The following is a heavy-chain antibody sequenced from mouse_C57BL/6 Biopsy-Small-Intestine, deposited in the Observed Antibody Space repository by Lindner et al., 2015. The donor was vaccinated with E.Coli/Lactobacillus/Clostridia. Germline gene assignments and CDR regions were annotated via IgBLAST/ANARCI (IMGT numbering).Heavy chain of an antibody. V-gene: IGHV1-42*01. CDR2: INPTTGDA. CDR3: SRGSLLYYFDY. D-gene: IGHD6-2*01. J-gene: IGHJ2*01. CDR1: GYSFTAYY. Sequence: VQLQESGPELVKPGASVKISCKASGYSFTAYYMNWVKQSPEKSLEWIGEINPTTGDATYNQKFKAKATLTVDKSSSTAYMQLKSLTSEDSAVYYCSRGSLLYYFDYWGQGTTFTVSS.